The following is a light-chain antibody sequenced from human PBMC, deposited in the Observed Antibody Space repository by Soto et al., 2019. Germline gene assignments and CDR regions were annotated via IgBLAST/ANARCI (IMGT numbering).Light chain of an antibody. CDR1: TSNIGAGYD. V-gene: IGLV1-40*01. CDR2: GNS. CDR3: QSYDSSLSGVV. J-gene: IGLJ2*01. Sequence: QSVLTQPPSVSGAPGQRVTISCTGCTSNIGAGYDVHWYHQLPGTAPKLLIYGNSNRPSGLPDLFSGSKSGTSASLAITELQAEDEADYYCQSYDSSLSGVVFGGGTKLPVL.